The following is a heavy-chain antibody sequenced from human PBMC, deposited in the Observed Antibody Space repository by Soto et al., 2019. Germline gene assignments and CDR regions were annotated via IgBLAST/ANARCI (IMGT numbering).Heavy chain of an antibody. V-gene: IGHV3-7*04. J-gene: IGHJ4*02. CDR1: GFTFSSYW. Sequence: EVQLVESGGGLVQPGGSLRLSCAASGFTFSSYWMNWVRQPPGKGLEWVANIKQDGSEKYYVDSVKGRFTISRDNAKNSLYLQMNRLRVEDTAVYYCAGGGSLDYWGQGTLVTVSS. CDR2: IKQDGSEK. D-gene: IGHD2-15*01. CDR3: AGGGSLDY.